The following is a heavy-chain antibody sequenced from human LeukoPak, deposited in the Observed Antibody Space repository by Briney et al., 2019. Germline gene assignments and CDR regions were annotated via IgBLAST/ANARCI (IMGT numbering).Heavy chain of an antibody. Sequence: ASVKVSCKASGYTFTSYDINWVRQATGQGLEWMGWMNPNSGNTGYAQKFQGRVTITRNTSISTAYMELSSLRYEDTAVYYCARDYYGSKSSSFDPWGQGTLVTVSS. CDR3: ARDYYGSKSSSFDP. J-gene: IGHJ5*02. CDR2: MNPNSGNT. V-gene: IGHV1-8*03. D-gene: IGHD3-10*01. CDR1: GYTFTSYD.